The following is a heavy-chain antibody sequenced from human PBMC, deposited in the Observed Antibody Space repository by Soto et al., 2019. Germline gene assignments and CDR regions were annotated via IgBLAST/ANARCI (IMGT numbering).Heavy chain of an antibody. Sequence: QVQLVQSGPAVKMPGSSVKVSCKASGDTFNSYTINWLRQAPGQGLQLMGRTIPILAMSNYALKFQGRVTITADKSTTTAYMELSRLRADDTAVYYCATSYGSGSRAFYYWGQGTLVTVSS. J-gene: IGHJ4*02. V-gene: IGHV1-69*02. D-gene: IGHD3-10*01. CDR3: ATSYGSGSRAFYY. CDR1: GDTFNSYT. CDR2: TIPILAMS.